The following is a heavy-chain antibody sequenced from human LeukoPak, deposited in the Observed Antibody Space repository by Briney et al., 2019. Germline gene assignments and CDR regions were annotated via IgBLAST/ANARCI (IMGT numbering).Heavy chain of an antibody. D-gene: IGHD2-2*01. V-gene: IGHV3-74*01. J-gene: IGHJ4*02. Sequence: GGSLRLSCVASGFSLSRHWMHWLRLAPGKGLVWVSRISTDGGSTAYADSVRGRFTISRDNARNTLYLQMTSLRAEDTAVYYCATRYCSSTSCYDYWGQGTLVTVSS. CDR1: GFSLSRHW. CDR3: ATRYCSSTSCYDY. CDR2: ISTDGGST.